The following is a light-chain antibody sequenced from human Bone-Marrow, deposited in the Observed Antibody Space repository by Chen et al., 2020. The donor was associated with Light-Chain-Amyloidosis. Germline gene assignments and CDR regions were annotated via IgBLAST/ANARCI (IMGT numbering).Light chain of an antibody. J-gene: IGKJ5*01. V-gene: IGKV3-11*01. CDR1: QCVSSY. CDR2: DAS. CDR3: QQRSSWPTT. Sequence: EIVLTQSPATLSLPLGERATLSCRASQCVSSYLAWYQHKPGQAPRLLIYDASNRATGIPARFSGSGSETDFTLTISSLEPEDCAVYYCQQRSSWPTTFGQGTRLEI.